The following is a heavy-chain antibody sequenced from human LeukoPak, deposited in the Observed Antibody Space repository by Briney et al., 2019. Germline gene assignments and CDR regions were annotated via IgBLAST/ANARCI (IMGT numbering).Heavy chain of an antibody. CDR1: GGSFSNYY. CDR2: INHSGST. Sequence: SETLSLTCAVYGGSFSNYYWSWIRQPPGKGLEWIGEINHSGSTNYNPSLKSRVTISVGTSKNQFSLKLSSVTAADTAVYYCAASTVTTYFFDPWGQGTLVTVSS. V-gene: IGHV4-34*01. D-gene: IGHD4-17*01. CDR3: AASTVTTYFFDP. J-gene: IGHJ5*02.